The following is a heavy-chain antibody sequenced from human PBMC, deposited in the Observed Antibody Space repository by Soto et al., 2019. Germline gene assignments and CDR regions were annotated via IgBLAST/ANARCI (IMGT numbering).Heavy chain of an antibody. J-gene: IGHJ4*02. Sequence: QVQLQESGPGLVKPSETLSLTCTVSGGSISNYYCSWVRQPPGKGLEWIGYIYDSGSTNDHPSLTSRVTISVDTSKNQFSLRLTSVSAADTAVYYCAAAPRYWGQGTLVTVSS. CDR1: GGSISNYY. D-gene: IGHD2-15*01. CDR3: AAAPRY. CDR2: IYDSGST. V-gene: IGHV4-59*01.